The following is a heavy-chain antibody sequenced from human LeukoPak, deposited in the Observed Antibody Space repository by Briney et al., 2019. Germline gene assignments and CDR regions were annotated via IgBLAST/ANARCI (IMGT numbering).Heavy chain of an antibody. D-gene: IGHD6-13*01. CDR2: IYYSGST. Sequence: SETLSLTYTVSGGSISSSSYYWGWIRQPPGKGLEWIGSIYYSGSTYYNPSLKSRVTISVDTSKNQFSLKLNSVTATDTAVYYCARMSNSSPIIDYWGQGTLVTVSS. J-gene: IGHJ4*02. V-gene: IGHV4-39*07. CDR3: ARMSNSSPIIDY. CDR1: GGSISSSSYY.